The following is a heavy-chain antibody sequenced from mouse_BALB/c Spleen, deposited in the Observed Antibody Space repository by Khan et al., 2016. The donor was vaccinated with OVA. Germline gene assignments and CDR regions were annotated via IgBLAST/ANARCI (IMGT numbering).Heavy chain of an antibody. D-gene: IGHD1-1*01. Sequence: EVQLQQSGPELVKPGASMKISCKASGYSFTGYFMNWVMQSHGKSLEWIGRINPHIGETFYNPKFKGKATLTVDESSSTAHMELRSLASEDSAVYYCARIYGSDFDYWGQGTPLTVSS. J-gene: IGHJ2*01. CDR2: INPHIGET. CDR3: ARIYGSDFDY. CDR1: GYSFTGYF. V-gene: IGHV1-20*02.